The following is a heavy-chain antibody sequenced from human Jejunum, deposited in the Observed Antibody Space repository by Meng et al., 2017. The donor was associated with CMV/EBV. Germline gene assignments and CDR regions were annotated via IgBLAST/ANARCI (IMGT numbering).Heavy chain of an antibody. CDR2: IYPGDSDT. D-gene: IGHD1-26*01. Sequence: CSASGYTFTSYWIAWVRQTPGKGLEWMGIIYPGDSDTTYSSSFQGPVTISDDKSTSTAYLQWSSLKPSDTAVYYCARRYSGNYFDYWGQGTLVTVSS. CDR3: ARRYSGNYFDY. CDR1: GYTFTSYW. J-gene: IGHJ4*02. V-gene: IGHV5-51*01.